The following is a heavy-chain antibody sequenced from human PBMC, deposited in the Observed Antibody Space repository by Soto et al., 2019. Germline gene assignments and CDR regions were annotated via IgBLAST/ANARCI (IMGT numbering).Heavy chain of an antibody. CDR1: GGTVASSHW. Sequence: PSKTLSLTCGVSGGTVASSHWWSWVRQSPGGGLEWIGNVYHTGDTNLNPSLQSRVTISVDKSNNQFSLRLNSLTAADTAVYFCAREIVTAGGNNYFDPWGPGTLVTVSS. CDR2: VYHTGDT. J-gene: IGHJ5*02. CDR3: AREIVTAGGNNYFDP. D-gene: IGHD2-21*02. V-gene: IGHV4-4*02.